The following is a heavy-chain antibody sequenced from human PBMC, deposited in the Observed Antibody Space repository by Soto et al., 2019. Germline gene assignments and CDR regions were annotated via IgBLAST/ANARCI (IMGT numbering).Heavy chain of an antibody. V-gene: IGHV1-8*01. J-gene: IGHJ4*02. CDR1: GYTFTSYD. Sequence: QVQLVQSGAEVKKPGASVKVSCKASGYTFTSYDINWVRQATGQGLEWMGWMNPNSGNTGYAQKFQGRVTMTRNTSISTAYMELSSLRSEDTAVYYCARAQFRAKRVDSGSYYAYWGQGTLVTVSS. D-gene: IGHD1-26*01. CDR3: ARAQFRAKRVDSGSYYAY. CDR2: MNPNSGNT.